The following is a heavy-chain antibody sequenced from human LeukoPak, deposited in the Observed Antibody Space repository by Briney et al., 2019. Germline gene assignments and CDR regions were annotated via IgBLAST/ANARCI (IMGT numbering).Heavy chain of an antibody. D-gene: IGHD5-12*01. V-gene: IGHV4-38-2*02. CDR3: ASGIYSDYDYYFDY. Sequence: SETLSLTCTVSGYSISSDYYWGWIRQPPGKGLEWIGSIYHSGSTYYNPSLKSRVTISVDTSKNQFSLKLRSVTAADTAVYYCASGIYSDYDYYFDYWGQGTLVTVSS. CDR2: IYHSGST. CDR1: GYSISSDYY. J-gene: IGHJ4*02.